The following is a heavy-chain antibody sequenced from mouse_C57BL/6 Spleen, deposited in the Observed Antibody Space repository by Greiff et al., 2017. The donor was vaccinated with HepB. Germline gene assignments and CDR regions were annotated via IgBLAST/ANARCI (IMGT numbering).Heavy chain of an antibody. V-gene: IGHV1-59*01. D-gene: IGHD1-1*01. CDR1: GYTFTSYW. J-gene: IGHJ4*01. Sequence: QVQLQQPGAELVRPGTSVKLSCKASGYTFTSYWMHWVKQRPGQGLEWIGVIDPSDSYTNCNQKFKGKATLTVDTSSSTAYMQLSSLTSEDSAVYYCARGYYGSSLYYYAMDYWGQGTSVTVSS. CDR2: IDPSDSYT. CDR3: ARGYYGSSLYYYAMDY.